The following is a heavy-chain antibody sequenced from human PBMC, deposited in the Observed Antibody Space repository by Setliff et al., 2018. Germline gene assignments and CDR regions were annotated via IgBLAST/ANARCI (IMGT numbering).Heavy chain of an antibody. V-gene: IGHV2-70*04. CDR2: VDWDDDK. CDR3: ARDSREYYFDY. CDR1: GFSFGISGMR. D-gene: IGHD3-22*01. J-gene: IGHJ4*02. Sequence: GPTLVNPTHTITMTCTYPGFSFGISGMRLSWIRQAPGKALEWLARVDWDDDKFYSISLATRLTISKDTFKNQVILTMTNMDPADTANYFCARDSREYYFDYWGQGILVTVSS.